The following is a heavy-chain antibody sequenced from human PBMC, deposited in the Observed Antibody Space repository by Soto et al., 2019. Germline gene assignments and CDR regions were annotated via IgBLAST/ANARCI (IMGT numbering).Heavy chain of an antibody. CDR3: ARSIRSHRRRYSGYDRYYYYGMDV. CDR1: GGSISSYY. V-gene: IGHV4-4*07. J-gene: IGHJ6*02. D-gene: IGHD5-12*01. CDR2: IYTSGST. Sequence: TSETLSLTCTVSGGSISSYYWSWIRQPAGKGLEWSGRIYTSGSTNYNASLKSRVTMSVDTSKNQFSLKLSSVTAADTAVYYCARSIRSHRRRYSGYDRYYYYGMDVWGQGTTVTVSS.